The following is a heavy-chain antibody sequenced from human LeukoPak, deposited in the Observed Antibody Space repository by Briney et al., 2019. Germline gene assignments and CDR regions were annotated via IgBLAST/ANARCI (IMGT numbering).Heavy chain of an antibody. CDR3: ARSIAIFAGMDV. J-gene: IGHJ6*02. Sequence: SETLSLTCSVSGGSIITFTHYWGWIRQSPGKGLEWIGSMYHTGSTYYNPSLKSRLTISVDTSKNQFSLNVNSMTASDTAVYYCARSIAIFAGMDVWGQGTTVTVSS. CDR2: MYHTGST. D-gene: IGHD3-3*01. V-gene: IGHV4-39*01. CDR1: GGSIITFTHY.